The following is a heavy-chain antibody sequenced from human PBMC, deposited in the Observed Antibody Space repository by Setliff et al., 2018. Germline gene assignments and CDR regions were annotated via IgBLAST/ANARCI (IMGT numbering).Heavy chain of an antibody. J-gene: IGHJ6*03. CDR1: GFSLSTSGMC. Sequence: SGPTLVNPTQTLTLTCTFSGFSLSTSGMCVSWIRQPPGKALEWLARIDWDDDKYYSTSLKTRLTISKDTSKNQVVLTVTNMDPVDTATYYCARLTGTDYYYYYMDVWGKGTTVTVSS. CDR3: ARLTGTDYYYYYMDV. CDR2: IDWDDDK. D-gene: IGHD1-7*01. V-gene: IGHV2-70*11.